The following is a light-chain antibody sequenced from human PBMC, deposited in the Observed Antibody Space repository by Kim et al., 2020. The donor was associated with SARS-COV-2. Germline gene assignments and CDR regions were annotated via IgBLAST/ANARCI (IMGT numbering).Light chain of an antibody. CDR1: SGHSNYA. Sequence: QLVLTQSPSESASLGASVNLTCTLRSGHSNYAIAWHQQQPEKGPRYLMKLNSDGSHKKGDGIPDRFSGSSSGTERYLTISNLHSEDEADYYCQTWGSGSWLFGGGTKLTVL. CDR3: QTWGSGSWL. CDR2: LNSDGSH. V-gene: IGLV4-69*01. J-gene: IGLJ3*02.